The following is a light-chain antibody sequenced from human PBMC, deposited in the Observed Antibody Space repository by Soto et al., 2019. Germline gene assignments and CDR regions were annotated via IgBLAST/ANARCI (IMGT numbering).Light chain of an antibody. V-gene: IGLV1-44*01. CDR2: SNN. J-gene: IGLJ1*01. CDR1: SSNSGSNT. Sequence: QSVLTQPPSASAAPLQRVTISCSGSSSNSGSNTLNWYQQLPGTAPKLLFYSNNQRPSGVPARFSGSKSGTSASLAISGLQSEDEDDYYCAAWDDSLNGYVFGTGTKVTVL. CDR3: AAWDDSLNGYV.